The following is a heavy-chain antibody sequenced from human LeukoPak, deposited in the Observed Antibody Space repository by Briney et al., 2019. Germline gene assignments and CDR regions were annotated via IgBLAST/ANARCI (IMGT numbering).Heavy chain of an antibody. CDR2: IYYSGST. V-gene: IGHV4-61*05. CDR3: ARVGHYYDSGSYYDARGTFDY. J-gene: IGHJ4*02. CDR1: GGSISSSSYY. D-gene: IGHD3-10*01. Sequence: SETLSLTCTVSGGSISSSSYYWGWIRQPPGKGLEWIGYIYYSGSTNYNPSLKSRVTISVDTSNNQFSLKLSSVTAADTAVYYCARVGHYYDSGSYYDARGTFDYWGQGTLVTVSS.